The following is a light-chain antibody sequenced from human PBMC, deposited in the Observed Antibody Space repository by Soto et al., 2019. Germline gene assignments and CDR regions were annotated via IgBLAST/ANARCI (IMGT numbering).Light chain of an antibody. V-gene: IGLV2-23*01. CDR3: CSYAGRSTVI. CDR1: SGDIGTYNL. Sequence: QSVLTQPASVSGPPGQSITISCTGSSGDIGTYNLVSWYQQHPGRAPKLIIFEGNKRPSGVSNRFSASKSGNTASLAISGLQAEDEADYHCCSYAGRSTVICGGGTKVTVL. J-gene: IGLJ2*01. CDR2: EGN.